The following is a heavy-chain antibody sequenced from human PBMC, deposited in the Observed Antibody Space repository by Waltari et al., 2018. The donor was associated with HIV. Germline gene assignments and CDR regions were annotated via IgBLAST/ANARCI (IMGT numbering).Heavy chain of an antibody. CDR3: ASLSIAARRGDYYGMDV. V-gene: IGHV4-61*02. CDR2: IYTSGST. J-gene: IGHJ6*02. CDR1: GGSISSGSYY. D-gene: IGHD6-6*01. Sequence: QVQLQESGPGLVKPSQTLSLTCTVSGGSISSGSYYWSWIRQPAGKGLEWIGRIYTSGSTNYTPSLKSRVTRSVDTSKTQFSLKLCSVTAADTAVYYWASLSIAARRGDYYGMDVWGQGTTVTVSS.